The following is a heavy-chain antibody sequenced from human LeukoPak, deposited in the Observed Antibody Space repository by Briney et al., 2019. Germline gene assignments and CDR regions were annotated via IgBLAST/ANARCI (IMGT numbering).Heavy chain of an antibody. CDR3: ARDRGGEVYYYYGMDV. Sequence: ASVKVSCKASGYTFTSYYMHWVRQAPGQGLEWMGIINPSGGSTSYAQKFQGRVTMTRDTSTSTVYMELSSLRSEDTAVYYCARDRGGEVYYYYGMDVWGQGTTITVSS. V-gene: IGHV1-46*01. D-gene: IGHD3-10*01. J-gene: IGHJ6*02. CDR1: GYTFTSYY. CDR2: INPSGGST.